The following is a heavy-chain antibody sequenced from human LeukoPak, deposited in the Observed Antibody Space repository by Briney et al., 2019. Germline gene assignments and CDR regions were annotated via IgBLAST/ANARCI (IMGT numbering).Heavy chain of an antibody. D-gene: IGHD3-10*01. CDR2: IYTSGST. CDR1: GGSISSYY. Sequence: SETLSLTCTVSGGSISSYYWSWTRQPAGKGLEWIGRIYTSGSTNYNPSLKSRVTMSVDTSKNQFSLKLSSVTAADTAVYYCARDEYYYGSGSYFAFDIWGQGTMVTVSS. V-gene: IGHV4-4*07. CDR3: ARDEYYYGSGSYFAFDI. J-gene: IGHJ3*02.